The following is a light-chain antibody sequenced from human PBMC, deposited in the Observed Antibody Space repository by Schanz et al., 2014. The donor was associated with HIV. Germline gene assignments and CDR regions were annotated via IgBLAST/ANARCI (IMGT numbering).Light chain of an antibody. CDR1: SSNIKMNA. Sequence: QSVLTQPPSASGTPGQRVTISCSGSSSNIKMNAVNWYQHLPGMGPKLLLYATYNRPSGVPDRFSGSGSGTSASLAISGLRSEDEADYYCGTWDDSLNGWVFGGGTKLTVL. CDR2: ATY. J-gene: IGLJ3*02. V-gene: IGLV1-44*01. CDR3: GTWDDSLNGWV.